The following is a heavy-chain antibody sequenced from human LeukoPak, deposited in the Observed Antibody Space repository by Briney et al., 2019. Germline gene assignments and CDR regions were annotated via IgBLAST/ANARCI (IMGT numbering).Heavy chain of an antibody. Sequence: GGSLRLSCAASGFTFSSYCMNWVRQAPGKGLEWVSSISSGSSYIKYADSVKGRFTISRDNAKNSLYLQMNSLRAEYTAVYYCARERCSGGTCYRGDSWGQGTLVTVSS. CDR2: ISSGSSYI. J-gene: IGHJ4*02. D-gene: IGHD2-15*01. CDR3: ARERCSGGTCYRGDS. CDR1: GFTFSSYC. V-gene: IGHV3-21*01.